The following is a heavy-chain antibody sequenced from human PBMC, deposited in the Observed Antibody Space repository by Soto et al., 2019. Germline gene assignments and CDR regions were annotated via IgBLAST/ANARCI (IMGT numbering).Heavy chain of an antibody. J-gene: IGHJ4*02. CDR3: ARDFGRHCSSTRCAPFYFSY. D-gene: IGHD2-2*01. V-gene: IGHV4-59*01. Sequence: QVQLQESGPGLVKPSETLSLTCTVSGVSISDYYWSWIRQPPGKGLEWLGYIHYSGRADYNPSLMSRVTISVDTSKHQFFLELPSVTATVSAVYYCARDFGRHCSSTRCAPFYFSYWGQGTLVTVS. CDR1: GVSISDYY. CDR2: IHYSGRA.